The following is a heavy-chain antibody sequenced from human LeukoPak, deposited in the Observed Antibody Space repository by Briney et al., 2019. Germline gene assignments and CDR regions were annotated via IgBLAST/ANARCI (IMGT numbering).Heavy chain of an antibody. Sequence: PGGSLRLSCAASGFTFSSYGMHWVRQAPGKGLEWVAFIRYDGSNKYYADSVKGRFTISRDNSKNTLYLQMNSLRAEDTAVYYCANWEYSSSWYGRDDYWGQGTLVTVSS. CDR3: ANWEYSSSWYGRDDY. CDR1: GFTFSSYG. J-gene: IGHJ4*02. V-gene: IGHV3-30*02. D-gene: IGHD6-13*01. CDR2: IRYDGSNK.